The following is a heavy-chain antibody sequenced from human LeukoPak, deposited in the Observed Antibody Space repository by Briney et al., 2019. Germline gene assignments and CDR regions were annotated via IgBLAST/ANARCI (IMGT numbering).Heavy chain of an antibody. CDR3: ARESIAGSYSDY. CDR2: IYYSGST. J-gene: IGHJ4*02. V-gene: IGHV4-59*01. D-gene: IGHD3-10*01. CDR1: GGSISSYY. Sequence: SETLSLTCTVSGGSISSYYWSWIRQPPGKGLEWIGYIYYSGSTNYNPSLKSRVTISVDTSKNQFSLKLSSVTAADTAVYYCARESIAGSYSDYWGQGTLVTVSS.